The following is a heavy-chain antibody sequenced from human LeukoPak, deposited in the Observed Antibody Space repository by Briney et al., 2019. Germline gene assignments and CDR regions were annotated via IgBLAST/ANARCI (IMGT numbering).Heavy chain of an antibody. D-gene: IGHD3-10*01. CDR1: ASSVDDYG. CDR2: IIWDGGST. J-gene: IGHJ4*02. V-gene: IGHV3-20*04. Sequence: GGCLRPSCAAAASSVDDYGMGWVRQAPGKGRGWVSGIIWDGGSTGYADSVNGRLTIFRDNSKNTMYLQMNSLRAEDKAVYYCAKDHSDALRRCGELLRRTRDGYFDYWGQGTLVTVSS. CDR3: AKDHSDALRRCGELLRRTRDGYFDY.